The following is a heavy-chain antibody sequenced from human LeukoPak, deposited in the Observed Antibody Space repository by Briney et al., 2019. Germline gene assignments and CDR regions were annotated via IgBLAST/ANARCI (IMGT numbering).Heavy chain of an antibody. J-gene: IGHJ4*02. CDR1: GFTFSSYS. Sequence: GGSLRLSCAASGFTFSSYSMNWVRQAPGKGLEWVSSISSSGSYIYYADSVKGRFTISRDNAKNSLYLQMNSLRAEDTAVYYCASLYCSGGSCYFDYWGQGTLVTVSS. CDR2: ISSSGSYI. D-gene: IGHD2-15*01. CDR3: ASLYCSGGSCYFDY. V-gene: IGHV3-21*01.